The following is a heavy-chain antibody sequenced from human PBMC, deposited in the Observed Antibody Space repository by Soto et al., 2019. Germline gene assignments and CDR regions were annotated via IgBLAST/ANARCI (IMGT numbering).Heavy chain of an antibody. V-gene: IGHV3-74*01. CDR1: GFTFSSYW. CDR3: TRFVTTVVTKGPNYSLDV. D-gene: IGHD4-17*01. J-gene: IGHJ6*02. CDR2: INSDGSST. Sequence: GSLRLSCAASGFTFSSYWMHWVRQAPGKGLVWVSRINSDGSSTSYADSVKGRFTISRDNAKNTLYLQINSLRAEDTAVYYCTRFVTTVVTKGPNYSLDVWGQGTTVTISS.